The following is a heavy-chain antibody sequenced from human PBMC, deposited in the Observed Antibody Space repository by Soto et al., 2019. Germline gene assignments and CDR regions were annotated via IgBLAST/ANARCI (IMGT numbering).Heavy chain of an antibody. CDR3: ARDDSYYDFWSGYFGAFDI. V-gene: IGHV3-33*01. Sequence: QVQLVEYGGGVVQPGRSLRLSCAASGFTFSSYGMHWVRQAPGKGLEWVAGIWYDGSNKYYADSVKGRFTISREKYKNTLYLKMNSLRAEDTAVYYCARDDSYYDFWSGYFGAFDIWGQGTMVTVSS. D-gene: IGHD3-3*01. CDR1: GFTFSSYG. CDR2: IWYDGSNK. J-gene: IGHJ3*02.